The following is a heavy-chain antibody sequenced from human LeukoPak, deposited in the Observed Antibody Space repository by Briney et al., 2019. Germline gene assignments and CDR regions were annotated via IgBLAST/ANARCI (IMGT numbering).Heavy chain of an antibody. CDR3: ARIGAGSSRDY. Sequence: GGSLRLSCAASGFTFSNFAMTWVRQAPGKGLEWVSSIVGSSSTYYADSLKGRFTISRDNAKNSLYLQMNSLRAEDTAVYYCARIGAGSSRDYWGQGTLVTVST. J-gene: IGHJ4*02. CDR2: IVGSSST. CDR1: GFTFSNFA. V-gene: IGHV3-21*01. D-gene: IGHD6-13*01.